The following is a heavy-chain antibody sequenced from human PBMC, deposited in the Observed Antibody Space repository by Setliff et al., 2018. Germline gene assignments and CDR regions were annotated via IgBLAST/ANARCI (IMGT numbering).Heavy chain of an antibody. Sequence: ASVKVSCKASGYTLTNYYMHWVRQAPGQGLEWMGIINXXXXXXXXXXKXXXRVTMXXXTSTSTVYMEVISLRSEDTAVYFCARDRFYNSWSGTSITAPHDAFDIWGQGTMVTVSS. J-gene: IGHJ3*02. V-gene: IGHV1-46*03. CDR3: ARDRFYNSWSGTSITAPHDAFDI. CDR2: INXXXXXX. D-gene: IGHD3-3*01. CDR1: GYTLTNYY.